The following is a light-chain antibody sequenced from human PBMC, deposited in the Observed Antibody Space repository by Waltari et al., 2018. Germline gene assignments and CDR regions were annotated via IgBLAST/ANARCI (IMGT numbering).Light chain of an antibody. CDR2: LGS. J-gene: IGKJ2*01. CDR3: MQALHTPYT. V-gene: IGKV2-28*01. Sequence: DIVMTQSPLSLPVTPGEPASISCRFSQSLLNSNGYTYFDWYLQKPGQSPQLLIYLGSNRASGVPDRCSGSGSGTDFTLKISRVEAEDVGVYYCMQALHTPYTFGQGTKLEIK. CDR1: QSLLNSNGYTY.